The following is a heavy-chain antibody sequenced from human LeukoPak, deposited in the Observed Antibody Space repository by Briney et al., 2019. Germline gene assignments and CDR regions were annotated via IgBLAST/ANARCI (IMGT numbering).Heavy chain of an antibody. D-gene: IGHD3-22*01. Sequence: GGSLRLSCAASGNYWMHWVRQAPGKGLVWVSHINSDGSWTSYADSVKGRFTISRDNSKNTLYLQMNSLRAEDTAVYYCARGLVYDSSGYPTWGQGTLVTVSS. CDR1: GNYW. CDR3: ARGLVYDSSGYPT. J-gene: IGHJ5*02. V-gene: IGHV3-74*01. CDR2: INSDGSWT.